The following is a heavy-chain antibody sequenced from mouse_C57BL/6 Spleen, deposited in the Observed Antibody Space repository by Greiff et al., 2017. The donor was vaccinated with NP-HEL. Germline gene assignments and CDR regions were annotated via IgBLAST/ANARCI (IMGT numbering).Heavy chain of an antibody. V-gene: IGHV3-8*01. J-gene: IGHJ3*01. CDR3: ARSDYGYGAWFAY. CDR1: GYSITSDY. Sequence: VQLKESGPGLAKPSPTLSLPCSVTGYSITSDYWNWIRKFPGNKLEYMGYISYSGSTNSNPSLKSRISITRYTSKNQYYLQLNSVTTEDTATYYCARSDYGYGAWFAYWGQGTLVTVSA. CDR2: ISYSGST. D-gene: IGHD2-2*01.